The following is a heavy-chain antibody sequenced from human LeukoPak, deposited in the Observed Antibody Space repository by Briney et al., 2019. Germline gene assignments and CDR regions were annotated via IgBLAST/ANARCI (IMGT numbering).Heavy chain of an antibody. CDR2: INHSGST. CDR3: ARTRVYYDSSGYYVDY. J-gene: IGHJ4*02. V-gene: IGHV4-34*01. D-gene: IGHD3-22*01. CDR1: GGSFSGYY. Sequence: SETLSLTCAVYGGSFSGYYWSWIRQPPGKGLEWIGEINHSGSTNYNPSLKSRVTISVDTSKNQFSLKLSSVTAADTAVCYCARTRVYYDSSGYYVDYWGQGTLVTVSS.